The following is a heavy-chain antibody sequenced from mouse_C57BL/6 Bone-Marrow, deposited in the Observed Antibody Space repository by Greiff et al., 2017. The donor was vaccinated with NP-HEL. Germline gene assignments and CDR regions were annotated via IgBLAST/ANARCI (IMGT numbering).Heavy chain of an antibody. CDR2: FYPGSGSI. CDR3: ARHEGLESACDYDGGYYAMDY. D-gene: IGHD2-4*01. CDR1: GYTFTEYT. J-gene: IGHJ4*01. V-gene: IGHV1-62-2*01. Sequence: QVQLQQSGAELVKPGASVKLSCKASGYTFTEYTIHWVKQRSGQGLEWIGWFYPGSGSIKYNEKFKDKATLTADKSSSTVYMELSRLTSEDSAVYCCARHEGLESACDYDGGYYAMDYWGQGTSVTVSS.